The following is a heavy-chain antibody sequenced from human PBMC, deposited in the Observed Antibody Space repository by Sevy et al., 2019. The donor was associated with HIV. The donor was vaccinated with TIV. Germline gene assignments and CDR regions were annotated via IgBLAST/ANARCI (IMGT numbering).Heavy chain of an antibody. CDR1: GFTFSRYW. Sequence: GGSLRLSCAASGFTFSRYWMHWVRHAPGKGLVWVSRINTHGTNTIYADYVKGRFTISRDNAKNTVSLQMNSLRADDTGVYYCAREEVDFWSGPVDFDYGMDVWGQGTTVTVSS. D-gene: IGHD3-3*01. CDR3: AREEVDFWSGPVDFDYGMDV. J-gene: IGHJ6*02. CDR2: INTHGTNT. V-gene: IGHV3-74*01.